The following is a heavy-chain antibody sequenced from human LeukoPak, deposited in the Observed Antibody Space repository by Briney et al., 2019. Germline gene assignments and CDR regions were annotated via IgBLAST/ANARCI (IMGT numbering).Heavy chain of an antibody. CDR1: GSTFTGYY. Sequence: ASVKVSCKASGSTFTGYYMHWVRQAPGQGLEWMGWISAYNGNTNYAQKLQGRVTMTTDTTTSTAYMELRRLRSDDTSVYGCARAGEVATMMSWFDPGGKETLVSVSS. V-gene: IGHV1-18*04. J-gene: IGHJ5*02. CDR3: ARAGEVATMMSWFDP. D-gene: IGHD3-22*01. CDR2: ISAYNGNT.